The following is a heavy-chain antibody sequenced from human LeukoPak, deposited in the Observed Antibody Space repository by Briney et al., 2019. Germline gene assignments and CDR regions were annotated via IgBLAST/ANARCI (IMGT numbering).Heavy chain of an antibody. CDR3: ARDGDYYDSSGYYYPSFDY. Sequence: ASVKVSCKASGGTFSSYTISWVRQAPGQGLEWMGRIIPILGIANYAQKSQGRVTITADKSTSTAYMELSSLRSEDTAVYYCARDGDYYDSSGYYYPSFDYWGQGTLVTVSS. D-gene: IGHD3-22*01. V-gene: IGHV1-69*04. J-gene: IGHJ4*02. CDR1: GGTFSSYT. CDR2: IIPILGIA.